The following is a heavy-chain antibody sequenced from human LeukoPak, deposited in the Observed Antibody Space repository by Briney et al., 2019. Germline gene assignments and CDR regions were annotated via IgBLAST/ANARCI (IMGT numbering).Heavy chain of an antibody. CDR3: ARDSPGYLAYDS. CDR1: GFTFSTYW. J-gene: IGHJ4*02. CDR2: IKEDGSAT. Sequence: QSGGSLRLSCAASGFTFSTYWMTWVRQAPGKGPEWVANIKEDGSATYYEDSVKGRFTISRDNAKKSLYLQMNSLRAEDTAVYYCARDSPGYLAYDSWGQGTLVTVSS. V-gene: IGHV3-7*04. D-gene: IGHD1-1*01.